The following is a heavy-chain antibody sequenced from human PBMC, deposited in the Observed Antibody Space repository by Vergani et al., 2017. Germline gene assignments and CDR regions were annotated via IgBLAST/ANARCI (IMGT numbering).Heavy chain of an antibody. Sequence: EVQLVESGGGLVKPGGSLRLSCAASGFTFSSYSMNWVRQAPGKGLEWVSSISSSSSYIYSADTVKGRFTISRDNAKNSLYLQMNSLRAEDTAVYYCAGGPLYYDFCSGYRHHDSFDGWGQATMVTVSS. CDR3: AGGPLYYDFCSGYRHHDSFDG. CDR1: GFTFSSYS. J-gene: IGHJ3*01. CDR2: ISSSSSYI. D-gene: IGHD3-3*01. V-gene: IGHV3-21*01.